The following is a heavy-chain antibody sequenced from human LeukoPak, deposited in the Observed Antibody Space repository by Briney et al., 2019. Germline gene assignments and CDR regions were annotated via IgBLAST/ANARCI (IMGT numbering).Heavy chain of an antibody. J-gene: IGHJ5*02. CDR3: SRGHNWNDWFDA. Sequence: PSETLSLTCSVSGGSMSSYYWTWLRQPAGKGLEWIGRIHGSGISNYNPCLKSRVTMSLDTSKNELSLKVASVTAADTAVYYCSRGHNWNDWFDAWGQGTLVTVSS. CDR2: IHGSGIS. D-gene: IGHD1-20*01. V-gene: IGHV4-4*07. CDR1: GGSMSSYY.